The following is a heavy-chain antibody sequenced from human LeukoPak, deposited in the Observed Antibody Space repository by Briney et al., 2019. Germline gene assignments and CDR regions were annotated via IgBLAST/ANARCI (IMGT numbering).Heavy chain of an antibody. D-gene: IGHD3-3*01. CDR3: AKDEGTYDFWSGYPDY. Sequence: PGASLRLSCAASGFTFSSYGMHWVRQAPGKGLEWVAVIWYDGSNKYYADSVKGRFTISRDNSKNTLYLQMNSLRAEDTAVYYCAKDEGTYDFWSGYPDYWGQGTLVNVSS. V-gene: IGHV3-33*06. J-gene: IGHJ4*02. CDR1: GFTFSSYG. CDR2: IWYDGSNK.